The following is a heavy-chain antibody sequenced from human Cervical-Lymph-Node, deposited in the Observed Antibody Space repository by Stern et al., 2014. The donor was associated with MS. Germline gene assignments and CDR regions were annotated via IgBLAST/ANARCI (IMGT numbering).Heavy chain of an antibody. D-gene: IGHD3-22*01. CDR3: ARGDDSGGYDWFDP. CDR1: GDSIRSGDYY. CDR2: ISYSGST. V-gene: IGHV4-30-4*01. Sequence: QLQLQESGPGLVKPSQTLSLTCTVSGDSIRSGDYYWNWIRQPPGKGLEWIGYISYSGSTNYNPSLKSRLTMSVDTSNNQFSLRLSSVTAADTAVYYCARGDDSGGYDWFDPWGQGTLVTVSS. J-gene: IGHJ5*02.